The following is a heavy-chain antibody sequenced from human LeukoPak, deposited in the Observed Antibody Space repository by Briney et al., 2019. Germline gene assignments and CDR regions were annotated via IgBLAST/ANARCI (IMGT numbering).Heavy chain of an antibody. CDR2: IYYSGST. Sequence: SEILSLTCTISGGSISSYYWSWIRQPPGKGLEWIGYIYYSGSTDYNPSLKSRVTISVDTSKNQFSLKLSSVTAADTALYYCARTPTTYTYGTFDSWGQGTLVTVSS. V-gene: IGHV4-59*01. CDR3: ARTPTTYTYGTFDS. J-gene: IGHJ4*02. CDR1: GGSISSYY. D-gene: IGHD5-18*01.